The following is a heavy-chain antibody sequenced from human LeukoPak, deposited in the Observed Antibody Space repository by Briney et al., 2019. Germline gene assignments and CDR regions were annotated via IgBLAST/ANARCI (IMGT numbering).Heavy chain of an antibody. J-gene: IGHJ4*02. CDR3: ARELRYFDWLAENHYFDY. Sequence: GASVMVSCKASGYTFTGYYMHWVRQALGQGLEWMGWINPNSGGTNYAQKFQGRVTMTRDTSISTAYMELSRLRSDDTAVYYCARELRYFDWLAENHYFDYWGQGTLVTVSS. D-gene: IGHD3-9*01. CDR2: INPNSGGT. V-gene: IGHV1-2*02. CDR1: GYTFTGYY.